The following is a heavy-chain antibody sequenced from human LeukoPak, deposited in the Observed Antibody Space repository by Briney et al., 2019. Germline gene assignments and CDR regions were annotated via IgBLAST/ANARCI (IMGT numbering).Heavy chain of an antibody. CDR1: GGSFSGYY. CDR3: ARIFGHYYGSGSYYYYMDV. CDR2: INHSGST. Sequence: SETLSLTCAVYGGSFSGYYWSWIRQPPGKGLEWIGEINHSGSTNYNPSLKSRVTISVDTSKNQFSLKLSSVTAADTAVYYCARIFGHYYGSGSYYYYMDVWGKGTTVTISS. V-gene: IGHV4-34*01. J-gene: IGHJ6*03. D-gene: IGHD3-10*01.